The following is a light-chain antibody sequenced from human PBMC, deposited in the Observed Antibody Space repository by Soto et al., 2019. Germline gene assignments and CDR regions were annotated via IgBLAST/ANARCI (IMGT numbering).Light chain of an antibody. CDR1: SSNVGTNC. Sequence: QPVLTQPPSASGTPGQTVTISCSGSSSNVGTNCVNWYQQYPGTAPKLLIYCNDQRPSGVPDRVSGSKSGTSAFLAITGLQSEDEADYYCAASDDSLNTWMFGGGTKLTVL. J-gene: IGLJ3*02. V-gene: IGLV1-44*01. CDR2: CND. CDR3: AASDDSLNTWM.